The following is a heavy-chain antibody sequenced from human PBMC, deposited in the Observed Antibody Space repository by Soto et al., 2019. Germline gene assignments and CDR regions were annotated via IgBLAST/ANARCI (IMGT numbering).Heavy chain of an antibody. V-gene: IGHV1-58*01. D-gene: IGHD2-8*01. CDR3: AALGVNFDP. J-gene: IGHJ5*02. Sequence: GXSVKVSCKASGFSFTSSALQWVRQARGQRLEWIGWIGVGSGNRHYAQKFQERVTITRDMSTNTAYMELSSLRSEDTAVYYCAALGVNFDPWGQGTLVTVSS. CDR2: IGVGSGNR. CDR1: GFSFTSSA.